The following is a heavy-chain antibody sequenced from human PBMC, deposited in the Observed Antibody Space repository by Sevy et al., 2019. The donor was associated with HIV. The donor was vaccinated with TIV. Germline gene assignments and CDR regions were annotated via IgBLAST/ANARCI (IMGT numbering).Heavy chain of an antibody. CDR3: ARDVDDGMDV. V-gene: IGHV1-69*13. CDR2: IIPIFGTA. CDR1: GGTFSSYA. Sequence: ASVKVSYKASGGTFSSYAISWVRQAPGQGLEWMGGIIPIFGTANYAQKFQGRVTITADESTSTAYMELSSLRSEDTAVYYCARDVDDGMDVWGQGTTVTVSS. J-gene: IGHJ6*02.